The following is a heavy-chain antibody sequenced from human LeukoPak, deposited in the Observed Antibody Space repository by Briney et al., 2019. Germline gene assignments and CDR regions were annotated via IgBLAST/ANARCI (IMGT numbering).Heavy chain of an antibody. CDR3: ARVRGYSYGPDVYYYYYGMDV. Sequence: PGGSLRLSCAASGFTVSSNYMSWVRQAPGKGLEWVSVIYSGGSTYYADSVKGRFTISRDNSKNTLYLQMNSLRAEDTAVYYCARVRGYSYGPDVYYYYYGMDVWGQGTTVTVSS. V-gene: IGHV3-66*01. CDR1: GFTVSSNY. CDR2: IYSGGST. J-gene: IGHJ6*02. D-gene: IGHD5-18*01.